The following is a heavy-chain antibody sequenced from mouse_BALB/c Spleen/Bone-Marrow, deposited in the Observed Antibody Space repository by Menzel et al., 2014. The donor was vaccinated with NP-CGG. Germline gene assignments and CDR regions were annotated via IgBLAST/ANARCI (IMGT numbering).Heavy chain of an antibody. CDR3: ARPGYYGYQDV. CDR1: GFDFSRYW. V-gene: IGHV4-1*02. D-gene: IGHD1-2*01. CDR2: INPDSSTI. Sequence: EVQRVESGGGLVQPGGSLKLSCAASGFDFSRYWMTWVRQAPGKGLEWIGEINPDSSTINYTPSLKDKFIISRDNAKNTLYLQMSKVRSEDTALYHCARPGYYGYQDVWGAGTTVTVSS. J-gene: IGHJ1*01.